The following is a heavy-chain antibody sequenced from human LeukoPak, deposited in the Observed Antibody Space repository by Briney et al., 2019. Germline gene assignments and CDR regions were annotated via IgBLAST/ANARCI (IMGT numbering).Heavy chain of an antibody. V-gene: IGHV3-30*02. D-gene: IGHD3-10*01. CDR2: IRFDGSHH. CDR1: AFTFSALC. J-gene: IGHJ5*02. CDR3: AKEFERRTWGGSWFDT. Sequence: LPGRCLCPACAPSAFTFSALCIHCVSQPPSNWMGWIAFIRFDGSHHYHVDSVEGRFTISRDNSKSTMYVQMNSLKNEDTAVYYCAKEFERRTWGGSWFDTWGQGTLVTVSS.